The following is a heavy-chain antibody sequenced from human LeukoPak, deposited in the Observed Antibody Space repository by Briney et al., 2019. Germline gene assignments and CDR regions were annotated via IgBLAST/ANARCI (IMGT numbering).Heavy chain of an antibody. V-gene: IGHV4-34*01. CDR3: ARELGYCSGSNCYGGVFDY. CDR2: LNHSGNT. Sequence: SETLSLICAVYGGCISGDYWSCIRQPPGKGLEWIGELNHSGNTDYNPSLKSRVTISVDTSKNQLSLKLTSVTAADTAVYYCARELGYCSGSNCYGGVFDYWGQGSLVTVSS. CDR1: GGCISGDY. J-gene: IGHJ4*02. D-gene: IGHD2-2*01.